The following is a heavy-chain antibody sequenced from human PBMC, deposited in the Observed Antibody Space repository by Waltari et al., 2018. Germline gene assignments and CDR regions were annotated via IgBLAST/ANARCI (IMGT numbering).Heavy chain of an antibody. CDR1: GGTFSSYA. J-gene: IGHJ4*02. Sequence: QVQLVQSGAEVKKPGSSVKVSCKASGGTFSSYAISWVQQAPGQGLEWMGGIIPTCGTANYAKKFKGRVTITADESTSTAYMELSSLRSEDTAVYYCARLRFLEWLFLDYWGQGTLVTVSS. D-gene: IGHD3-3*01. CDR2: IIPTCGTA. CDR3: ARLRFLEWLFLDY. V-gene: IGHV1-69*12.